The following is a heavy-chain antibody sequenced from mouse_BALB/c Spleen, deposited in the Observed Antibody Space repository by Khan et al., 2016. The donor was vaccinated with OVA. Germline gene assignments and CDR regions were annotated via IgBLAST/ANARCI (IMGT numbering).Heavy chain of an antibody. D-gene: IGHD1-1*01. CDR3: ARHNYGPFDY. Sequence: EVELVESGGDLVRPGGSLKLSCSASGFTFSTYAMSWVRQTPEKRLEWVATISSSGDYIYYPDSVKGRFTISSDTAKNTLYLQMSRLRSEDTSMYYCARHNYGPFDYWGQGTLVTVSA. CDR1: GFTFSTYA. J-gene: IGHJ3*01. CDR2: ISSSGDYI. V-gene: IGHV5-9-3*01.